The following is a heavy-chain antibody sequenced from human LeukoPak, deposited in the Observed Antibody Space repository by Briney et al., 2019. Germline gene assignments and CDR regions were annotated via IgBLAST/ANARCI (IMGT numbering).Heavy chain of an antibody. Sequence: PSQTLSLTCTVSGGSISSGDYYWSWIRQPPGKGLEWIGYIYYSGSTHYNPSLKSRVTISVDTSKTQFSLKLSSVTAADTAVYYCARVVDFPTTFDYWGQGTLVTVSS. D-gene: IGHD2-21*01. CDR2: IYYSGST. CDR3: ARVVDFPTTFDY. V-gene: IGHV4-30-4*08. CDR1: GGSISSGDYY. J-gene: IGHJ4*02.